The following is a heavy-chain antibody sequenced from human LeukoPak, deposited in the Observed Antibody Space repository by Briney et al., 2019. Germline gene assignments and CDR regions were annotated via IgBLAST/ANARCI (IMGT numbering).Heavy chain of an antibody. V-gene: IGHV1-58*02. Sequence: SVNVSCTASGFTFTSSAMQWVRQARGQRREWIGWMVVGSGNTNYAQKFQERVTITRDMSTSTAYMELSSLRSEDTAVYYCAADRSGWSRIKNYYYYGMDVWGQGTTVTVSS. D-gene: IGHD6-19*01. CDR1: GFTFTSSA. CDR2: MVVGSGNT. J-gene: IGHJ6*02. CDR3: AADRSGWSRIKNYYYYGMDV.